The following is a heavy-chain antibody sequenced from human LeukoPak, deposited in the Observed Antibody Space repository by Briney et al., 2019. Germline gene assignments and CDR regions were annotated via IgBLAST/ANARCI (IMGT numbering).Heavy chain of an antibody. CDR3: ARARGPMVVAAISDY. V-gene: IGHV1-2*02. CDR2: INPNSGGT. CDR1: GYTFTSYD. J-gene: IGHJ4*02. Sequence: ASVKVSCKASGYTFTSYDINWVRQAPGQGLEWMGWINPNSGGTNYAQKFQGRVTMTRDTSISTAYMELSRLRSDDTAVYYCARARGPMVVAAISDYWGQGTLVTVSS. D-gene: IGHD2-15*01.